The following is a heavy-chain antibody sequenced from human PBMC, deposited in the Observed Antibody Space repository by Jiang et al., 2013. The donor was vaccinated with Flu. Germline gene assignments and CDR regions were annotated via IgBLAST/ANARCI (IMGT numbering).Heavy chain of an antibody. CDR2: VIPIFGIA. CDR3: ARASYYDSSGYYGF. Sequence: SYAISWVRQAPGQGLEWMGGVIPIFGIANYAQKFQGRVTITADESTSTAYMELSSLRSEDTAVYYCARASYYDSSGYYGFWGQGTLVTVSS. D-gene: IGHD3-22*01. CDR1: SYA. J-gene: IGHJ4*02. V-gene: IGHV1-69*01.